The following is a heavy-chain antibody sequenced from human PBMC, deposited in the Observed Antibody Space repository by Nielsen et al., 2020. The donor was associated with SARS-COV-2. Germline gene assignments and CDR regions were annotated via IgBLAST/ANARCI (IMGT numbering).Heavy chain of an antibody. CDR1: GYTFTSYG. D-gene: IGHD3-3*01. Sequence: ASVKVSCKASGYTFTSYGISWVRQAPGQGLEWMGWISAYNGNTNYAQKLQGRVTMTTDTSTSTAYMELRSLRSDDTAVYYCARGGFLEWLQKQQYYYYMDVWGKGTTVTVSS. J-gene: IGHJ6*03. V-gene: IGHV1-18*01. CDR3: ARGGFLEWLQKQQYYYYMDV. CDR2: ISAYNGNT.